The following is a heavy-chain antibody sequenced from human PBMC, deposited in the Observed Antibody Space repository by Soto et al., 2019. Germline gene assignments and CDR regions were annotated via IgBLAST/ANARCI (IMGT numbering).Heavy chain of an antibody. CDR1: GFTFSSYS. J-gene: IGHJ5*02. Sequence: GGSLRLSCAASGFTFSSYSMNWVRQAPGKGLEWVSYISSSSCTIYYADSVKGRFTISRDNAKNSLYLQMNSLRAEDTAVYYCARDLITISHEWEHNWFDPWGQGTLVTVSS. D-gene: IGHD3-3*01. V-gene: IGHV3-48*01. CDR3: ARDLITISHEWEHNWFDP. CDR2: ISSSSCTI.